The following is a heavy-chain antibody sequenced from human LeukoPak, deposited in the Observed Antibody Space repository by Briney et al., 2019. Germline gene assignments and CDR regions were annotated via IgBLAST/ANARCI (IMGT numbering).Heavy chain of an antibody. V-gene: IGHV1-18*01. J-gene: IGHJ4*02. CDR1: GYTFTSYG. CDR3: ARNSYDILTGYPSDFDY. D-gene: IGHD3-9*01. Sequence: ASVKVSCKASGYTFTSYGISWVRQAPGQGLEWMGWISAYNGNTSYAQKLQGRVTMTTDTSTSTAYMELRSLRSDDTAVYYCARNSYDILTGYPSDFDYWGQGTLVTVSS. CDR2: ISAYNGNT.